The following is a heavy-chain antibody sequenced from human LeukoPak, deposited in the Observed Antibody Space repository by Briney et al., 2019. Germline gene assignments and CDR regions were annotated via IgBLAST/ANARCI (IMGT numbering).Heavy chain of an antibody. Sequence: GGSLRLSCTASRFNFNIYGMHWVRQTPGKGLQGVAFIGYDGRHEDYAESVRGRFVISRDNAKNTLYLQMNSLRDDDTAMYYCARGGAPYFDWCFDYWGQGTLVTVSS. CDR1: RFNFNIYG. CDR2: IGYDGRHE. D-gene: IGHD3-9*01. CDR3: ARGGAPYFDWCFDY. V-gene: IGHV3-30*02. J-gene: IGHJ4*02.